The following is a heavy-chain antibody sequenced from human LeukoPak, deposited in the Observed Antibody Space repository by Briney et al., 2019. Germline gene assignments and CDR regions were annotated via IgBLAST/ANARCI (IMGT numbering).Heavy chain of an antibody. CDR2: ISSSSSYI. CDR3: ARGMGGCTNGVCDSGGDY. Sequence: GGSLRLYCAASGFTFSSYSMNWVRQAPGKGLEWVSSISSSSSYIYYADSVKGRFTISRDNAKNSLYLQMNSLRAEDTAVYYCARGMGGCTNGVCDSGGDYWGQGTLVTVSS. CDR1: GFTFSSYS. J-gene: IGHJ4*02. V-gene: IGHV3-21*01. D-gene: IGHD2-8*01.